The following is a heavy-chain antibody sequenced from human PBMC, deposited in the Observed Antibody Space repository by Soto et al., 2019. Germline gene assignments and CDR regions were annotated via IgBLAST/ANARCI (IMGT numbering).Heavy chain of an antibody. D-gene: IGHD5-12*01. J-gene: IGHJ6*02. V-gene: IGHV4-61*01. CDR3: ARSGGFDARNDYYYYVIDF. CDR2: IYYSGST. CDR1: GGSVSSGSYY. Sequence: PSETLSLTCTVSGGSVSSGSYYWSWIRQPPGKGLEWIGYIYYSGSTNYNPSLKSRVTISVDTSKNQFSLKLSSVTAADTAVYYCARSGGFDARNDYYYYVIDFWGQGTTVTGSS.